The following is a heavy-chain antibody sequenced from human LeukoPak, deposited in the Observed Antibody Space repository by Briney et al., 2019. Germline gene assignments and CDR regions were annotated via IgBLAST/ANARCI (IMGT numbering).Heavy chain of an antibody. CDR3: AKFPIPRDDFWSGYYPEDFDY. CDR1: GFTFSSYA. V-gene: IGHV3-23*01. D-gene: IGHD3-3*01. J-gene: IGHJ4*02. Sequence: GGSLRLSCAASGFTFSSYAMSWVRQAPGKGLEWVSAISGSGGSTYYADSVKGRFTISRDNSKNTLYLQMNSLRAEDTAVYYCAKFPIPRDDFWSGYYPEDFDYWGQGTLVTVSS. CDR2: ISGSGGST.